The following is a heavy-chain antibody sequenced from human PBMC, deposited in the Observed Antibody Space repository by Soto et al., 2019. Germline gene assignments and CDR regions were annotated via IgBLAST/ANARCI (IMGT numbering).Heavy chain of an antibody. Sequence: SETLSLTCTVPGGSMRRSGNYWGWIRLTPGTGLEWIASISYSGMTYYRHSLKGRVAISLDRSQDQFSLRLHSMTAEDTALYYCDTYSYLLDTSGYHGVRDQGLQVTAPQ. J-gene: IGHJ4*02. V-gene: IGHV4-39*01. D-gene: IGHD3-22*01. CDR3: DTYSYLLDTSGYHGV. CDR1: GGSMRRSGNY. CDR2: ISYSGMT.